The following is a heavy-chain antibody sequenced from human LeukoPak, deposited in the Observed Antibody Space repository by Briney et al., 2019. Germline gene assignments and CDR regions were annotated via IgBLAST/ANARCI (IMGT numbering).Heavy chain of an antibody. CDR2: IVGSGSRI. D-gene: IGHD6-19*01. Sequence: GGSLRLSCAASGFTFSSYAMSWVRQAPGKGLEWISAIVGSGSRIFYADSVKGRFTISRENSKSMLYLQMNSLRAEDTAVYYCAKDAKAGWNFDYWGQGTLVTVSS. CDR3: AKDAKAGWNFDY. V-gene: IGHV3-23*01. CDR1: GFTFSSYA. J-gene: IGHJ4*02.